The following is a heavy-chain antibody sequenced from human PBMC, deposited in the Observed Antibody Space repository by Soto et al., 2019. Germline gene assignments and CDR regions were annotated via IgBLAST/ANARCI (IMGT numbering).Heavy chain of an antibody. Sequence: SEARCLTCTVSGGSISSYYWSWIRQPPGKGLEWIGYIYYSGSTNYNPSLKSRVTISVDTSKKQFSLKLSSVTAAATAVYYCERPPVHRGLYAYWGRGTPVTVSS. CDR2: IYYSGST. V-gene: IGHV4-59*08. D-gene: IGHD1-1*01. CDR1: GGSISSYY. J-gene: IGHJ4*02. CDR3: ERPPVHRGLYAY.